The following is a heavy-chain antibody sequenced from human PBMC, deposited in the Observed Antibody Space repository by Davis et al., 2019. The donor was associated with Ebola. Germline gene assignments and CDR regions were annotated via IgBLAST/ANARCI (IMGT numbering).Heavy chain of an antibody. V-gene: IGHV3-30*04. CDR2: TSHNERER. CDR1: GFTFSNHA. Sequence: PGGSLRLSCVASGFTFSNHAMHWVRQAPGKGLEWVAVTSHNERERFYGESVQGRFTISRDNSENVLYLQMDCLRPDDTAIYFCARALHDEVLDYWGQGTPVTVSS. CDR3: ARALHDEVLDY. J-gene: IGHJ4*02. D-gene: IGHD1-1*01.